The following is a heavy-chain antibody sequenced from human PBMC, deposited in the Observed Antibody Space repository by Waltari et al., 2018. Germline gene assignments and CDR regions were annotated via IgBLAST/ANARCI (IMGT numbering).Heavy chain of an antibody. CDR1: GGSFGTYG. V-gene: IGHV1-69*12. Sequence: QVHLVQSGAEVRKPGSSVKVSCEASGGSFGTYGISWVRQAPGQGLEWMAVIIPIFGTPNYAQKFQGRVTVAADELTTTVYMELSSLRSDDTAVYFCAKRIVGGPFDVWGQGTMVTVSS. J-gene: IGHJ3*01. CDR2: IIPIFGTP. D-gene: IGHD1-26*01. CDR3: AKRIVGGPFDV.